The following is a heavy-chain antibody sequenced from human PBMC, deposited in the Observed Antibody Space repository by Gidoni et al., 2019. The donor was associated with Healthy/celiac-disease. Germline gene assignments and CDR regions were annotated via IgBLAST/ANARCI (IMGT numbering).Heavy chain of an antibody. D-gene: IGHD3-9*01. CDR1: GYTFTSSG. CDR3: ARGGQYFDWSIGGFDY. Sequence: QVQLVQSGAEVKKTGASVKVSCKASGYTFTSSGINWVRQAPGQGLAWMGWTSASNGNTTYAQKFQGRVTMTTDTSTNTAYLELRSLRSDDPAVYYCARGGQYFDWSIGGFDYWGQGTLVTVSS. CDR2: TSASNGNT. V-gene: IGHV1-18*01. J-gene: IGHJ4*02.